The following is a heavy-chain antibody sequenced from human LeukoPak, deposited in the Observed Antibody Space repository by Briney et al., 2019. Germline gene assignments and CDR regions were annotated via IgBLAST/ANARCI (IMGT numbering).Heavy chain of an antibody. CDR1: GFTFSNYG. CDR2: ISSSSSYT. Sequence: GGSLTLSCAASGFTFSNYGMSWFRQAPGKGLEWVSYISSSSSYTNYADSVKGRFTISRDNAKNSLYLQMNSLRAEDTAVYYCARDRSAVAVTFDYWGQGTLVTVSS. J-gene: IGHJ4*02. CDR3: ARDRSAVAVTFDY. D-gene: IGHD6-19*01. V-gene: IGHV3-11*06.